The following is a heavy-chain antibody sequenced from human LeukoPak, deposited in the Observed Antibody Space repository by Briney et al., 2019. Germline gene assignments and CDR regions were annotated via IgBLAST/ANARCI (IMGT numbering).Heavy chain of an antibody. CDR1: GFIVSNNY. Sequence: GGSLRLSCAASGFIVSNNYMNWVRQAPGKGLEWVSIIYSGGGTYYADSVKGRFTISRDNSKNTLYLQMNSLRGDDTAVYYCARGCYYERSGYCPFDYWGPGTLVTVSS. J-gene: IGHJ4*02. V-gene: IGHV3-53*01. CDR3: ARGCYYERSGYCPFDY. D-gene: IGHD3-22*01. CDR2: IYSGGGT.